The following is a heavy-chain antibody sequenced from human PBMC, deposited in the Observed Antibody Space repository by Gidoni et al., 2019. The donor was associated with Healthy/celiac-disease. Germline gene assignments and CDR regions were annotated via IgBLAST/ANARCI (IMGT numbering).Heavy chain of an antibody. CDR1: GFTVSSNY. CDR2: IDSGGST. Sequence: EVQLVESGGGLVKPGGSLRLSCAASGFTVSSNYMSWFRQAPGKGLEWVSVIDSGGSTYYADSVKGRFTISRDNSKNTLYLQMNSLRAEDTAVYYCARVPAGTRAFDIWGQGTMVTVSS. V-gene: IGHV3-66*01. CDR3: ARVPAGTRAFDI. D-gene: IGHD6-13*01. J-gene: IGHJ3*02.